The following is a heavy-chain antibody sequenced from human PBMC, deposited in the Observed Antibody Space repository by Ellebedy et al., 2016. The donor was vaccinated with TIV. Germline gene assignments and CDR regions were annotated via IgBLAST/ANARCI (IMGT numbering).Heavy chain of an antibody. V-gene: IGHV3-7*01. D-gene: IGHD2-2*01. Sequence: PGGSLRPSCAASGFTLRSYWMSWVRQAPGKGLEWVANINQEGSDKSYVDSVTGRFTIFRDNAKSSLYLQMNSLRAEDTAVYYCARGGATSSRYWRNWGQGALVTVSS. CDR1: GFTLRSYW. CDR2: INQEGSDK. CDR3: ARGGATSSRYWRN. J-gene: IGHJ4*02.